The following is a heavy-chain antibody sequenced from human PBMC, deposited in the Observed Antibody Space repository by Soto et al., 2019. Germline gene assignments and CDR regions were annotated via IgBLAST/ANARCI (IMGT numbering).Heavy chain of an antibody. CDR1: GFTFSSYS. Sequence: GGSLRLSCAASGFTFSSYSMNWVRQAPGKGLEWVGRIKSKTDGGTTDYAAPVKGRFTISRDDSKNTLYLQMNSLKTEDTAVYYCTTCNYYDSSGYYFFGYFQHWGQGTLVTVSS. V-gene: IGHV3-15*07. D-gene: IGHD3-22*01. J-gene: IGHJ1*01. CDR3: TTCNYYDSSGYYFFGYFQH. CDR2: IKSKTDGGTT.